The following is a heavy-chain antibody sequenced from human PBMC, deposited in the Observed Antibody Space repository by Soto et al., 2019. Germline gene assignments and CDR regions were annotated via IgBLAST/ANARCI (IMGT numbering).Heavy chain of an antibody. CDR2: ISYDGSNK. CDR3: AKDSRIVVVTAPYDS. D-gene: IGHD2-21*02. V-gene: IGHV3-30*18. CDR1: GFTFSSYG. Sequence: QVQLVESGGGVVQPGRSLRLSCAASGFTFSSYGMHWVRQAPGKGLEWVAVISYDGSNKYYAESVKGRFTISRDNSKNTLYLQMNSLRSAATSVYYCAKDSRIVVVTAPYDSWGQGTLVTVSS. J-gene: IGHJ4*02.